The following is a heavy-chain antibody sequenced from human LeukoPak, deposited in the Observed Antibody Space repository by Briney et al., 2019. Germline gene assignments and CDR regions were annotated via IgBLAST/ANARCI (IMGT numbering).Heavy chain of an antibody. V-gene: IGHV1-24*01. CDR3: ANFARGVGATGFDY. D-gene: IGHD1-26*01. CDR2: FDPEDGET. J-gene: IGHJ4*02. CDR1: GYTLTELS. Sequence: ASVKVSCKVSGYTLTELSMHWVRQAPGKGLEWMGGFDPEDGETIYAQKFQGRVTMTEDTSTDTAYMELSSLRSEDTAVYYCANFARGVGATGFDYWGQGTLVTVSS.